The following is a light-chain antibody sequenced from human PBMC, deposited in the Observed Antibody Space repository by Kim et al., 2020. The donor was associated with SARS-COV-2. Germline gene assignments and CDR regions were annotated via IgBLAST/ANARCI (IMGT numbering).Light chain of an antibody. Sequence: RQTATLTCTGNTNNVGNQGATWLQQLQGPPPKLLSYRNNNRPSGISERLSASRSGNTASLTITGLQPEDEADYYCSAWDSSLSAWVFGGGTQLTVL. CDR2: RNN. CDR1: TNNVGNQG. V-gene: IGLV10-54*01. CDR3: SAWDSSLSAWV. J-gene: IGLJ3*02.